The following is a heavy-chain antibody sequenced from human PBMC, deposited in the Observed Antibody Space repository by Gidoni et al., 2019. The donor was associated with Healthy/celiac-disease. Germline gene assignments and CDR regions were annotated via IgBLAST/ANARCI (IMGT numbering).Heavy chain of an antibody. V-gene: IGHV4-30-2*01. J-gene: IGHJ5*02. D-gene: IGHD2-21*02. Sequence: QLQLQESGSGLVKPSQTLSLTCAVSGGSISSGGYSWSWIRQPPGKGLEWIGYIYHSGSTYYNPSLKSRVTISVDRSKNQFSLKLSSVTAADTAVYYCARDFSPCGGDCYSEGNWFDPWGQGTLVTVSS. CDR1: GGSISSGGYS. CDR2: IYHSGST. CDR3: ARDFSPCGGDCYSEGNWFDP.